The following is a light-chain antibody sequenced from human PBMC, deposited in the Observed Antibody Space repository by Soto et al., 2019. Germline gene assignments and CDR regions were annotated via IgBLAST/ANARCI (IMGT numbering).Light chain of an antibody. V-gene: IGLV2-14*01. J-gene: IGLJ1*01. CDR1: STDVGAYNY. CDR2: EVT. CDR3: ISYTGKSASYV. Sequence: SALAQPASVSGSPGQSITISCTGTSTDVGAYNYVAWYQHHPGKAPKLIIYEVTNRPSGVSYRFSASKSGNTASLTISGLHSEDEADYYCISYTGKSASYVFGTGTKVTVL.